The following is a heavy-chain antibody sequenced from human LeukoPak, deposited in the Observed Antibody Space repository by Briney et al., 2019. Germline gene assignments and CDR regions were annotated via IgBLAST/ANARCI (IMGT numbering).Heavy chain of an antibody. V-gene: IGHV3-21*01. CDR1: GFTFSSYS. Sequence: GGSLRLSCAASGFTFSSYSMNWVRQAPGKGLEWVSSISSSSSYIYYADSVKGRFTISRDNAKNSLYLQMNSLRAEDTAVYYCARGTYYYGSGSYLYDYWGQRTLVTVSS. CDR3: ARGTYYYGSGSYLYDY. CDR2: ISSSSSYI. D-gene: IGHD3-10*01. J-gene: IGHJ4*02.